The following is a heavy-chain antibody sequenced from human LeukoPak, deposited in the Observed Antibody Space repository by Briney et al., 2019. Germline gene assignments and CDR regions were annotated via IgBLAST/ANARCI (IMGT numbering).Heavy chain of an antibody. CDR2: IYYSGST. CDR1: GGSISSYY. V-gene: IGHV4-59*06. CDR3: ARGRVLTGYYSGRFDP. Sequence: SETLSLTCTVSGGSISSYYWSWIRQQQGKGLEWIGYIYYSGSTYYNPSLKSRVTISVDTSKNQFSLKLSSVTAADTAVYYCARGRVLTGYYSGRFDPWGQGTLVTVSS. D-gene: IGHD3-9*01. J-gene: IGHJ5*02.